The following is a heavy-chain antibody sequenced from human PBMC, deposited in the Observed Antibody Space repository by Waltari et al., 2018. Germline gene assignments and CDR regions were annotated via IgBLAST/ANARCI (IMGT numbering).Heavy chain of an antibody. CDR1: GYTFTSYD. V-gene: IGHV1-8*03. CDR2: MNPNSGNT. Sequence: QVQLVQSGAEVKKPGASVTVSCKASGYTFTSYDINWVRQATGQGLEWMGWMNPNSGNTGYAQKFQGRVTITRNTSISTAYMELSSLRSEDTAVYYCARQNSGWYYYYGMDVWGQGTTVTVSS. J-gene: IGHJ6*02. D-gene: IGHD5-12*01. CDR3: ARQNSGWYYYYGMDV.